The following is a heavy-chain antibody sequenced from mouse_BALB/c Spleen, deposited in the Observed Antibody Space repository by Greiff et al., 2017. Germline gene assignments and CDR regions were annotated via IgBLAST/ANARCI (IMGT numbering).Heavy chain of an antibody. J-gene: IGHJ4*01. CDR2: IYPGGGYT. D-gene: IGHD1-1*01. V-gene: IGHV1-63*02. CDR1: GYTFTNYW. CDR3: AVTTVRGAMDY. Sequence: VKVVESGAELVRPGTSVKISCKASGYTFTNYWLGWVKQRPGHGLEWIGDIYPGGGYTNYNEKFKGKATLTADTSSSTAYMQLSSLTSEDSAVYFCAVTTVRGAMDYWGQGTSVTVSS.